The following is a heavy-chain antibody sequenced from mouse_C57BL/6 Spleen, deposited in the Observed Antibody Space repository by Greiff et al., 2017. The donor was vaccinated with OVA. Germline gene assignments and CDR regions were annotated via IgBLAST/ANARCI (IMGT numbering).Heavy chain of an antibody. Sequence: EVKVEESGPGLVKPSQSLSLTCSVTGYSITSGYYWNWIRQFPGNKLEWMGSISYDGSNNYNPPLTNRISITRDTSKNQCFLKLNSVTTEDTATYYCARAAGFDYWGQGTTLTVSS. J-gene: IGHJ2*01. CDR1: GYSITSGYY. CDR2: ISYDGSN. CDR3: ARAAGFDY. V-gene: IGHV3-6*01.